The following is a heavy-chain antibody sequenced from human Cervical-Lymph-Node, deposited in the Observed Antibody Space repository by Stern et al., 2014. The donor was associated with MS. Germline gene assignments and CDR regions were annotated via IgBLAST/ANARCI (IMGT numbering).Heavy chain of an antibody. J-gene: IGHJ4*02. Sequence: QVQLVQSGAEVKKPGASVKVSCKTSGYTFTGNYMHWVRQAPGQGLEWMGWINPKSGDTNYAQRFQGRGTMTRDTSITTAYMELSRLRSDDTAVYYCARADCSTSCYRVDYWGQGTLVSVSS. V-gene: IGHV1-2*02. CDR2: INPKSGDT. CDR1: GYTFTGNY. D-gene: IGHD2-2*02. CDR3: ARADCSTSCYRVDY.